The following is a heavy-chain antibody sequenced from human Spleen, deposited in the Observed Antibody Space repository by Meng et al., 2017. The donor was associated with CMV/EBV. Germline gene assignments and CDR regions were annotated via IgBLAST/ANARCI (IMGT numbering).Heavy chain of an antibody. J-gene: IGHJ6*02. CDR1: GYTFTGYY. V-gene: IGHV1-2*02. D-gene: IGHD2-2*01. Sequence: ASVKVSCKASGYTFTGYYMHWVRQAPGQGLECMGWINPNSGGTNYAQKFQGRVTMTRVTSISTAYMELSRLRSDDTAVYYCARFRRYCSSTSCYRSEPYGMDVWGQGTTVTVSS. CDR2: INPNSGGT. CDR3: ARFRRYCSSTSCYRSEPYGMDV.